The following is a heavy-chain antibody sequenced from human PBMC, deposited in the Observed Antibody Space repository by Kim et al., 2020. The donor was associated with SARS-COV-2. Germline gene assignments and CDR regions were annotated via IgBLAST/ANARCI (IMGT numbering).Heavy chain of an antibody. V-gene: IGHV4-31*03. J-gene: IGHJ6*02. CDR1: GGSISSGGYY. CDR2: IYYSGST. Sequence: SETLSLTCSVSGGSISSGGYYWSWIRQHPGKGLEWIGNIYYSGSTYYNPSLKSRVTLSVDTSKNQFSLKLSSVTAADTAVYYCARDRRYFDWLPHSIETYGMDVWGQGTTVTVSS. CDR3: ARDRRYFDWLPHSIETYGMDV. D-gene: IGHD3-9*01.